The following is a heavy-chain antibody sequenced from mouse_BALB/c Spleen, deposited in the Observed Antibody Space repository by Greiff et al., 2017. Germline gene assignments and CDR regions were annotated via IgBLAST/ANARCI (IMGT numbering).Heavy chain of an antibody. V-gene: IGHV14-3*02. D-gene: IGHD2-4*01. CDR1: GFNIKDTY. CDR2: IDPANGNT. J-gene: IGHJ2*01. CDR3: ARSAIYYDYDVDY. Sequence: EVKLMESGAELVKPGASVKLSCTASGFNIKDTYMHWVKQRPEQGLEWIGRIDPANGNTKYDPKFQGKATITADTSSNTAYLQLSSLTSEDTAVYYCARSAIYYDYDVDYWGQGTTLTVSS.